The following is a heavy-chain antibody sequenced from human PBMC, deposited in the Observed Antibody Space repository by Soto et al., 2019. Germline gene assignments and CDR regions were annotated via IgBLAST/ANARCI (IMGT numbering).Heavy chain of an antibody. CDR2: IKSKTDGGTT. Sequence: GGSLRLSCAVSGFTLSNYEINWVRQAPGKGLEWVGRIKSKTDGGTTDYAAPVKGRFTISRDDSKNTLYLQMNSLKTEDTAVYYCTTDPHLGVVPSDYYYYGMDVWGQGTTVTVSS. J-gene: IGHJ6*02. D-gene: IGHD3-3*01. CDR1: GFTLSNYE. V-gene: IGHV3-15*01. CDR3: TTDPHLGVVPSDYYYYGMDV.